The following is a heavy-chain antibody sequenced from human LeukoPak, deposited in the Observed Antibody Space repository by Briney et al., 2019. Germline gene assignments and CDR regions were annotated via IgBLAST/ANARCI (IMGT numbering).Heavy chain of an antibody. CDR2: IGSTI. CDR1: GFSLSDYY. D-gene: IGHD4-17*01. J-gene: IGHJ4*02. CDR3: VRDRFDYALDY. V-gene: IGHV3-11*04. Sequence: NSGGSLRLSCVASGFSLSDYYMSWIRQAPGKRLEWVSYIGSTIYYADPVKGRFTISRDNAKNSVYLQMDSLRADDTAVYYCVRDRFDYALDYWGQGALVTVSS.